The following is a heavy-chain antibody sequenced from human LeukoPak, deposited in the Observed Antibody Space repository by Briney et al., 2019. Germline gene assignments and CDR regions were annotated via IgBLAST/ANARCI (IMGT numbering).Heavy chain of an antibody. CDR1: GFTFSDYY. V-gene: IGHV3-11*01. CDR2: ISSSGSTI. CDR3: ARDRYEYYDILTGYPEYGMDV. J-gene: IGHJ6*02. D-gene: IGHD3-9*01. Sequence: GGSLRLSCAASGFTFSDYYMSWIRQAPGKGLEWVSYISSSGSTIYYADSVKGRFTISRDNAKNSLYLQMNGLRAEDTAVYYCARDRYEYYDILTGYPEYGMDVWGQGTTVTVSS.